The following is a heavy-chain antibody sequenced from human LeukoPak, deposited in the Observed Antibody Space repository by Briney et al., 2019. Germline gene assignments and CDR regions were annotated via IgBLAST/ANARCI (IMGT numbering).Heavy chain of an antibody. V-gene: IGHV4-39*01. CDR3: ARHYDSSGYNYFDY. CDR1: GGSISSSSYY. CDR2: IYYSGST. D-gene: IGHD3-22*01. Sequence: SETLSLTCTVSGGSISSSSYYWGWIRQPPGKGLEWIGSIYYSGSTCYNPSLKSRVTISVDTSKNQFSLKLSSVTAADTAVYYCARHYDSSGYNYFDYWGQGTLVTVSS. J-gene: IGHJ4*02.